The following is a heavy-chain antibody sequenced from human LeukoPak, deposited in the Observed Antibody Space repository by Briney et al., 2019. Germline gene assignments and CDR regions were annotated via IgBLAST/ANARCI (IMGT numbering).Heavy chain of an antibody. CDR1: GFTFSSYG. CDR3: AKDRLRFLECLDY. CDR2: IRYDGSNK. J-gene: IGHJ4*02. Sequence: GGSLRLSCAASGFTFSSYGMHWVRQAPGKGLEWVAFIRYDGSNKYYADSVKGRFTISRDNSKNTLYLQMNSLRAEDTAVYYCAKDRLRFLECLDYWGQGTLVTVSS. V-gene: IGHV3-30*02. D-gene: IGHD3-3*01.